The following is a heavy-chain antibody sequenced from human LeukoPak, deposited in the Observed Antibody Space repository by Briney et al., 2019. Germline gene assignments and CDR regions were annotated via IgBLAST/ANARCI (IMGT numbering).Heavy chain of an antibody. CDR2: INHSGST. CDR3: ARDGLYYGSGSYNY. V-gene: IGHV4-34*01. D-gene: IGHD3-10*01. J-gene: IGHJ4*02. Sequence: SETLSLTCAVYGGSLSGYYWTWIRQPPGKGLEWFGEINHSGSTNYNPSLKNRVTISVDTSKNQFSLKLTSVTAADTAVYYCARDGLYYGSGSYNYWGQGTLVTVSS. CDR1: GGSLSGYY.